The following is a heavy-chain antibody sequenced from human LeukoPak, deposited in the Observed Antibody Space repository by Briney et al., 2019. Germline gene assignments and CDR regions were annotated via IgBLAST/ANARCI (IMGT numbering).Heavy chain of an antibody. CDR2: ISPYNDNT. V-gene: IGHV1-18*01. D-gene: IGHD6-6*01. Sequence: ASVKVSCKASGYTFTSYGISWVRQAPGQGLEWMGWISPYNDNTNYAQKVQGRATMTTDTSTSTAYMELRSLRSDDTAVYYCARDRRVAQDYWGQGTLVTVSS. J-gene: IGHJ4*02. CDR3: ARDRRVAQDY. CDR1: GYTFTSYG.